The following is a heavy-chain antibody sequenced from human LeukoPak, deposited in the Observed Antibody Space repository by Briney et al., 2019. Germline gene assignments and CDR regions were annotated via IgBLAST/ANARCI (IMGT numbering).Heavy chain of an antibody. Sequence: ASVTVSFKVSGYTLTELSMHWVRQAPGKGLEWMGGFDPEDGETIYAQKFQGRVTMTEDTSTDTAYMELSSLRSEDTAVYYCATGHYDSSGKTDYWGQGTLVTVSS. CDR3: ATGHYDSSGKTDY. CDR2: FDPEDGET. CDR1: GYTLTELS. J-gene: IGHJ4*02. V-gene: IGHV1-24*01. D-gene: IGHD3-22*01.